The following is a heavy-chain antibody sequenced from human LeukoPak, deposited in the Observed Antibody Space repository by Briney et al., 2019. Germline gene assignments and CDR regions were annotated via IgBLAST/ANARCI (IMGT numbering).Heavy chain of an antibody. D-gene: IGHD2-21*02. J-gene: IGHJ5*02. CDR3: ARQQVYCGGDCYPQGNWFDP. CDR1: GGSISSSSYY. Sequence: SETLSLTCTVSGGSISSSSYYWGWIRQPPGKGLEWIGSIYYSGSTYYNPSLKSRVTISVDTSKNQFSLKLSSVTAADTAVYYCARQQVYCGGDCYPQGNWFDPWGQGTLVTVSS. V-gene: IGHV4-39*01. CDR2: IYYSGST.